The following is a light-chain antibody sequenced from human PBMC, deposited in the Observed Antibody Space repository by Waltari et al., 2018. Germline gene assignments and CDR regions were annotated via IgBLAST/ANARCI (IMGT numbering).Light chain of an antibody. CDR1: QTISGSC. Sequence: EIALTQSPGTLSLSPGERATLSCRASQTISGSCLTWYQRKPGQAPRLLIYGASSRATGIPVRFSGSGSGTDFTLTISRLEPEDSAVYYCQQYDGSSVTFGGGTKVEVK. CDR2: GAS. CDR3: QQYDGSSVT. V-gene: IGKV3-20*01. J-gene: IGKJ4*01.